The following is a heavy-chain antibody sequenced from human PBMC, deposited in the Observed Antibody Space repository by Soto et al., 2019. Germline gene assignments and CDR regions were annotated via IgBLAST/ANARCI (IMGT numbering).Heavy chain of an antibody. Sequence: SQTLSLTCTVCGESVNSVGLHWAWLRRPPGKDLEGMAYIYNGGSTYYRPSVESRMDMSLDATRNYYSLRLTSVTAADTTVYFCARGPFGLDSISYFDYWGQGKLVTVSS. CDR1: GESVNSVGLH. D-gene: IGHD3-10*01. V-gene: IGHV4-30-4*01. CDR3: ARGPFGLDSISYFDY. J-gene: IGHJ4*02. CDR2: IYNGGST.